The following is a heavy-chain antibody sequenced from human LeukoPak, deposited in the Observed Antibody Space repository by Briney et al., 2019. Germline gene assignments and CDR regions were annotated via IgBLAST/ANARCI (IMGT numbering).Heavy chain of an antibody. CDR1: GFTFSSYW. CDR2: IKQDGSEK. J-gene: IGHJ6*02. CDR3: ARHTDDYGDYYRPRTKNRYGMDV. D-gene: IGHD4-17*01. Sequence: PGGSLRLSCAASGFTFSSYWMSWVRQAPGKGLEWVANIKQDGSEKKYVDSVKGRFTISRDNAKNSLYLQMNSLRDEDTAVYYCARHTDDYGDYYRPRTKNRYGMDVWGQGTTVTVSS. V-gene: IGHV3-7*01.